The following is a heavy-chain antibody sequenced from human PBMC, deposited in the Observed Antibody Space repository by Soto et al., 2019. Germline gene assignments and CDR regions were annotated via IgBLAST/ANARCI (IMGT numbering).Heavy chain of an antibody. CDR1: GGSISSSSYY. CDR2: IYYSGST. V-gene: IGHV4-39*01. Sequence: PSETLSLTXTVSGGSISSSSYYWGWIRQPPGKGLEWIGSIYYSGSTYYNPSLKSRVTISVDTSKNQFSLKLSSVTAADTAVYYCARHFNVDEYGLVVVITDWFDPWGQGTLVTVSS. CDR3: ARHFNVDEYGLVVVITDWFDP. J-gene: IGHJ5*02. D-gene: IGHD3-22*01.